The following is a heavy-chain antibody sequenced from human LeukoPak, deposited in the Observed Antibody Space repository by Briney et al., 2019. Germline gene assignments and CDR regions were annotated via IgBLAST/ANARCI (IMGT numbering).Heavy chain of an antibody. CDR1: GFTFSSYA. V-gene: IGHV3-23*01. CDR3: AKVARAGPGDC. J-gene: IGHJ4*02. CDR2: INGGGGST. D-gene: IGHD1-1*01. Sequence: PGGSLRLSCAASGFTFSSYAMGWVRQAPGRGPEWVSAINGGGGSTYYADSLKGRFTISRDNSKNTLYLQLNSLRAEDSAVYYCAKVARAGPGDCWGQGTLVTVSS.